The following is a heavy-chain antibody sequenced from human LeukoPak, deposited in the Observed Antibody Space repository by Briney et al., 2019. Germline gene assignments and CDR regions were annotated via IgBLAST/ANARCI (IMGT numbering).Heavy chain of an antibody. CDR3: ATEGGCSGGSCKNYYYYGMDV. CDR1: GCTLTELS. J-gene: IGHJ6*02. CDR2: FDPEDGET. Sequence: AASVKVSCKVSGCTLTELSMHWVRQAPGKGLEWMGGFDPEDGETIYAQKFQGRVTMTEDTSTDTAYMELSSLRSEDTAVYYCATEGGCSGGSCKNYYYYGMDVWGQGTTVTVSS. V-gene: IGHV1-24*01. D-gene: IGHD2-15*01.